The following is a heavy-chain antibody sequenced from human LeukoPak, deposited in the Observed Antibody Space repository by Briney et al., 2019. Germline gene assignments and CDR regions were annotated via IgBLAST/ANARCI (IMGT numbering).Heavy chain of an antibody. V-gene: IGHV3-9*01. J-gene: IGHJ4*02. CDR2: ISWNSGST. Sequence: GGSLRLSCAASGFTFDDYAMHWVRQAPGKGLEWVSGISWNSGSTGYADPVKGRFTISRDNAKNSLYLQMNSLRAEDTAFYYCARAQGYSYGYFDYWGQGTLVTVSS. CDR3: ARAQGYSYGYFDY. D-gene: IGHD5-18*01. CDR1: GFTFDDYA.